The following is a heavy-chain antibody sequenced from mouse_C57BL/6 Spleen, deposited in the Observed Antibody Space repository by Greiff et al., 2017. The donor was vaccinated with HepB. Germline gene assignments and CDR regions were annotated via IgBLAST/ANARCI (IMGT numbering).Heavy chain of an antibody. V-gene: IGHV1-61*01. CDR2: IYPSDSET. CDR3: ARPTTVVARGYYFDY. J-gene: IGHJ2*01. D-gene: IGHD1-1*01. Sequence: QVQLQQPGAELVRPGSSVKLSCKASGYTFTSYWMDWVKQRPGQGLEWIGNIYPSDSETHYNQKFKDKATLTVDKSSSTAYMQLSSLTSEDSAVYYCARPTTVVARGYYFDYWGQGTTLTVSS. CDR1: GYTFTSYW.